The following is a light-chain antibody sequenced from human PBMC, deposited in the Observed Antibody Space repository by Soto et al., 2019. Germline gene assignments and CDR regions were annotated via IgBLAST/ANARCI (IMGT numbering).Light chain of an antibody. CDR1: SSDVGGYNY. CDR2: EVS. Sequence: QSALTQPASVSGSPGQSITISCTGNSSDVGGYNYVSWYQQHPGKAPKLMIYEVSNRPSGVSNRFSGSKSGNTASLTISGLQAEYEADYYCSSYTSSSTLVFGGGTKLTVL. J-gene: IGLJ2*01. CDR3: SSYTSSSTLV. V-gene: IGLV2-14*01.